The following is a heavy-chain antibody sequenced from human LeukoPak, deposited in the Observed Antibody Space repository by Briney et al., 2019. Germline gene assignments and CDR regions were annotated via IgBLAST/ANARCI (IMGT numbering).Heavy chain of an antibody. CDR1: GDSISSYY. D-gene: IGHD2-15*01. J-gene: IGHJ5*02. V-gene: IGHV4-59*01. CDR3: AREGCSGGSCASRFDP. CDR2: IYYSGST. Sequence: SETLSLTCTVSGDSISSYYWSWIRQPPGKGLEWIGYIYYSGSTNYNPPLKSRVSISVDRSKNQFSLKLSSVTAADTAVYYCAREGCSGGSCASRFDPWGQGTPV.